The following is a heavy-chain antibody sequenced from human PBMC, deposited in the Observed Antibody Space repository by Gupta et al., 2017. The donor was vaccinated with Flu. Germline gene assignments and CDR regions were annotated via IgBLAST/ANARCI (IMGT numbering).Heavy chain of an antibody. CDR1: GFTFSDYG. Sequence: QAQLVQSGGGVVQPGTSLRLSCAASGFTFSDYGMHWVRQAPGKGLEWMAVMSDDGSNQWYADSGRGRFTISRDNSKNTLFLQMNXLXADDTAXYYCAKGGSHTWNYDGDYWGQGTLVTVSS. J-gene: IGHJ4*02. CDR2: MSDDGSNQ. CDR3: AKGGSHTWNYDGDY. D-gene: IGHD1-7*01. V-gene: IGHV3-30*18.